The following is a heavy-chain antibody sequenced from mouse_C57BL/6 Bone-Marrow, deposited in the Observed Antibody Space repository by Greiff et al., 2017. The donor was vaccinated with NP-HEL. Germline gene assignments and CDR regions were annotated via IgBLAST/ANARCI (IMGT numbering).Heavy chain of an antibody. CDR2: ISDGGSYT. CDR1: GFTFSSYA. V-gene: IGHV5-4*01. J-gene: IGHJ1*03. CDR3: AREGGDGYYVWYFDV. Sequence: EVKLVESGGGLVKPGGSLKLSCAASGFTFSSYAMSWVRQTPEKRLEWVATISDGGSYTYYPDNVKGRFTLSRDNAKNNLYLQMSHLKSEDTAMYYCAREGGDGYYVWYFDVWGTGTTVTVSS. D-gene: IGHD2-3*01.